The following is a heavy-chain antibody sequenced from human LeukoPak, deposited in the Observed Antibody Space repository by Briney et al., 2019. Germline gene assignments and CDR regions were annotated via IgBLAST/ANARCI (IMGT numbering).Heavy chain of an antibody. V-gene: IGHV3-30*01. CDR2: ISYDGSNK. J-gene: IGHJ3*02. Sequence: GGSLRLFCAASGFIFSSYAMHWVREAPGKGLEGVAVISYDGSNKYYADSVKRRFTISRDISENTLYLQMTSVRVEYNGVYYCDREIEGDFEIGGQGQMITVSS. CDR1: GFIFSSYA. CDR3: DREIEGDFEI. D-gene: IGHD3-16*01.